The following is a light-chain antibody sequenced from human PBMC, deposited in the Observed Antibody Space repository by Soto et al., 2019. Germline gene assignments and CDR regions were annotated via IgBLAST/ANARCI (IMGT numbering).Light chain of an antibody. J-gene: IGKJ1*01. CDR2: RVS. CDR3: TQGTHWPRT. Sequence: DVVLTQSPLSLPVNFGQPASISCRSSKSLVYSDGNTHLSWFHQRPGQSPRRLIYRVSSWDSGVPDRFSGSGSGTDFTLEISRVEAEDVGIYFCTQGTHWPRTFGQGTKVEVK. V-gene: IGKV2D-30*01. CDR1: KSLVYSDGNTH.